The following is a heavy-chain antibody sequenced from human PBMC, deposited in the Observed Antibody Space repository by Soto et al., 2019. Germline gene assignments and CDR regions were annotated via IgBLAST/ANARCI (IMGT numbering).Heavy chain of an antibody. V-gene: IGHV1-3*01. D-gene: IGHD2-21*02. CDR3: ARERAVSANFFDY. CDR2: INAGSGSS. CDR1: GYTFTRYA. J-gene: IGHJ4*02. Sequence: ASVKVSCKASGYTFTRYAIHWVRQAPGQGLEWMGWINAGSGSSRYSQNFHGRVTITRDTSASTAYMELSSLIFEDTGVYYCARERAVSANFFDYWGQGTLVTVSS.